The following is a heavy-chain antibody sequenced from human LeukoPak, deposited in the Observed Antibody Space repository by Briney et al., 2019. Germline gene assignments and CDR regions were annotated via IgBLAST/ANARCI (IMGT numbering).Heavy chain of an antibody. Sequence: ASVKVSCKAFGYTFTTYGVSWVRQAPGQGLEWMGWIDAYSGNTNYVQRFQGRVTMTTDTSTSTAYMELRSLRSDDTAVYYCARDLSGSHPRYWGQGTLVTVSS. J-gene: IGHJ4*02. V-gene: IGHV1-18*01. CDR3: ARDLSGSHPRY. CDR1: GYTFTTYG. CDR2: IDAYSGNT. D-gene: IGHD1-26*01.